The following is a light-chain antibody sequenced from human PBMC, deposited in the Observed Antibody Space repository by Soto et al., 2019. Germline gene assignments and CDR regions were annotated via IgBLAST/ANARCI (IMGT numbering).Light chain of an antibody. CDR3: NSYTSSSTVL. CDR2: EVS. Sequence: QSALTQPASVSGSPGQSITSSCTGTSNDVGGYNYVSWYQQHPGKAPKLMIYEVSNRPSGVSNRFSGSKSGNTASLTISGLQAEDEADYYCNSYTSSSTVLFGGGTKLTVL. CDR1: SNDVGGYNY. V-gene: IGLV2-14*01. J-gene: IGLJ2*01.